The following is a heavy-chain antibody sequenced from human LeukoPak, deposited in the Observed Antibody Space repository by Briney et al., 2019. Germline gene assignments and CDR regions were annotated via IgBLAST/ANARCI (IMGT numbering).Heavy chain of an antibody. Sequence: SETLSLTCTVSGDSISSYYWSWIRQPPGKGLEWIGYIHYSGSTNYNPSLKSRVTISVDTSKNQFSLKLSSVTAADTAVYYCARGTNWASDYWGQGTPVTVSS. CDR1: GDSISSYY. CDR2: IHYSGST. CDR3: ARGTNWASDY. V-gene: IGHV4-59*01. J-gene: IGHJ4*02. D-gene: IGHD7-27*01.